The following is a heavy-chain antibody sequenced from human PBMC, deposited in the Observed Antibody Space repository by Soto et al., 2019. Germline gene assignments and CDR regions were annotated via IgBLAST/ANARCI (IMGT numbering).Heavy chain of an antibody. CDR1: GGSISSYY. CDR2: IYYTGST. V-gene: IGHV4-59*08. J-gene: IGHJ5*02. D-gene: IGHD3-10*01. Sequence: KPSETLSLTCTVSGGSISSYYWSWIRQSPGKGLECIGYIYYTGSTNYNPSLKSRVTISIDTSKNQFSLKLSSVTASDTAVYYCASLTWGSGSGSYYWFDPWGQGTLVTVSS. CDR3: ASLTWGSGSGSYYWFDP.